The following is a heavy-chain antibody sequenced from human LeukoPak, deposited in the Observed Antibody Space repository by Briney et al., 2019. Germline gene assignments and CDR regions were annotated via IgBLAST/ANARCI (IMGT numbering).Heavy chain of an antibody. V-gene: IGHV3-7*01. CDR1: GFTFSSYW. Sequence: GGSLRLSCAASGFTFSSYWMSWVRQAPGKGLEWVANIKQDGSEKYYVDSVKGRFTISRDNAKNSLYLQMNSLRAEDTAVYYCARGGGYCSGGSCYVGYWGQGTLVTVSS. CDR2: IKQDGSEK. D-gene: IGHD2-15*01. J-gene: IGHJ4*02. CDR3: ARGGGYCSGGSCYVGY.